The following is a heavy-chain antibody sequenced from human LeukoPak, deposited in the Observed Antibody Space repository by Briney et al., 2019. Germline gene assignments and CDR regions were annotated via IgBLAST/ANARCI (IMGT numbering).Heavy chain of an antibody. CDR1: GGSISSYY. J-gene: IGHJ4*02. V-gene: IGHV4-59*01. CDR2: IYYSGTT. D-gene: IGHD6-19*01. CDR3: AREGAVAGFVDY. Sequence: SETLSLTCTVSGGSISSYYWSWSRQPPGKGLEWIGYIYYSGTTNYNPSLKSRVTISVDTSKNQFSLKLSSVTAADTAVYYCAREGAVAGFVDYWGQGTLVTVSS.